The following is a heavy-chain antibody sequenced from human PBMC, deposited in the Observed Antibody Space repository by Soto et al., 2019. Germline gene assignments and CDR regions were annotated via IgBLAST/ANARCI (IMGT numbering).Heavy chain of an antibody. D-gene: IGHD3-16*01. CDR3: VMVDNYVTPTPQDV. J-gene: IGHJ6*02. Sequence: QVQLVQSGDEVKKPGASVKVSCKASGYIFVNYGIAWVRQAPGQGLEWMGWISPYTGNTHSATKVQGRLTMTTDTSTSTAYMDLGRLTSDDTAVYYCVMVDNYVTPTPQDVWGQETTVTVSS. V-gene: IGHV1-18*01. CDR1: GYIFVNYG. CDR2: ISPYTGNT.